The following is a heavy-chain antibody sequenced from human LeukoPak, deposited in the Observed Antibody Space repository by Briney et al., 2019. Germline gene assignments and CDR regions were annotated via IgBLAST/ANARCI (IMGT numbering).Heavy chain of an antibody. Sequence: GGSLRLACAASGFTFRSHGMHWVRQAPGKGLEWVTFIGYDGSNKYFADSVKGRFTISRDNSKNTLYLEMNSLRVEDTAVYYCSCDGAYGSGSSPPYYYMDVWGKGTTVTVSS. CDR2: IGYDGSNK. V-gene: IGHV3-30*02. CDR1: GFTFRSHG. J-gene: IGHJ6*03. CDR3: SCDGAYGSGSSPPYYYMDV. D-gene: IGHD3-10*01.